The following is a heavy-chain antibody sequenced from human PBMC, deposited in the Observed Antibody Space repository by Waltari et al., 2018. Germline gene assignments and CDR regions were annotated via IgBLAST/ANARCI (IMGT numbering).Heavy chain of an antibody. CDR3: ARGGTYYYGSGSYYTSPPKPHSVFDY. CDR1: GGSFSGYY. Sequence: QVQLQQWGAGLLKPSETLSLTCAVYGGSFSGYYWSWIRQPPGKGLEWIGEINHSGSTNYNPSLKSRVTISVDTSKNQFSLKLSSVTAADTAVYYCARGGTYYYGSGSYYTSPPKPHSVFDYWGQGTLVTVSS. CDR2: INHSGST. D-gene: IGHD3-10*01. J-gene: IGHJ4*02. V-gene: IGHV4-34*01.